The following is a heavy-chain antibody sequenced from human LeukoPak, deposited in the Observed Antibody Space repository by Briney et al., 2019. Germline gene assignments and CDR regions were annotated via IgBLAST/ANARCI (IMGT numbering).Heavy chain of an antibody. J-gene: IGHJ4*02. CDR3: ARDPAYYDSSGLTDY. CDR1: GFTFSSYW. Sequence: GGSLRLSCAASGFTFSSYWMRWVRQAPGKGLVWVSHINSDGSSTSYADSVKGRFTISRDNAKNTLYLQMNSLRAEDTAVYYCARDPAYYDSSGLTDYWGQGTLVTVSS. D-gene: IGHD3-22*01. CDR2: INSDGSST. V-gene: IGHV3-74*01.